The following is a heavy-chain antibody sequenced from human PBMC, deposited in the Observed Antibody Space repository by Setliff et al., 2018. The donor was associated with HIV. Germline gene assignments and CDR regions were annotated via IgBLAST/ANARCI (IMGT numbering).Heavy chain of an antibody. D-gene: IGHD3-9*01. J-gene: IGHJ6*02. CDR2: IDRDGSET. CDR3: VRDTFDGRSYYGWDV. Sequence: GGSLRLSCVASRFTFNDYWMSWVRQAPGKGLEWVANIDRDGSETNYVDSVKGRFTIFRDNAKNTLYLQMNSLRTEDTAVYYCVRDTFDGRSYYGWDVWGQGTTVTVS. CDR1: RFTFNDYW. V-gene: IGHV3-7*01.